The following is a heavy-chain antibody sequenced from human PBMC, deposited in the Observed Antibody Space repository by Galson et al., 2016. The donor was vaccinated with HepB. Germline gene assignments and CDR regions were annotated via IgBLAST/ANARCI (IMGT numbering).Heavy chain of an antibody. CDR1: GFTFSTYA. V-gene: IGHV3-23*01. CDR3: AKVLPYSAGHGMDV. Sequence: SLRISCAASGFTFSTYAMSWVRQAPGKGLEWVSLISGGNTYYADSVRGRFTISRDNSKNTLYLQMNSLRAEDTAVYYCAKVLPYSAGHGMDVRGQGTTVTVSS. CDR2: ISGGNT. D-gene: IGHD6-13*01. J-gene: IGHJ6*01.